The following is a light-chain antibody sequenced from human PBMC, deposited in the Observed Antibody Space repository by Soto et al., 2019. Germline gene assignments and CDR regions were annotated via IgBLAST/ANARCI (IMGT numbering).Light chain of an antibody. CDR1: QSVSNNY. Sequence: VWTQSPVTLSLSPGERATVSCRSSQSVSNNYLAWYQQKPGQALRLLIYAASSRATGIPDRFSGSGSGTDFTLTISRLEPEDFAVYYCQQYGSPSITFGQGTRLAI. CDR2: AAS. CDR3: QQYGSPSIT. V-gene: IGKV3-20*01. J-gene: IGKJ5*01.